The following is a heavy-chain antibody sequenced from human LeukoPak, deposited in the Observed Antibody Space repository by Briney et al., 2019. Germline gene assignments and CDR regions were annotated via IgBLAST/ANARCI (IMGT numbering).Heavy chain of an antibody. V-gene: IGHV3-74*01. Sequence: GGSLRLSCATAGFTFSSHWMHWVRQGPGKGLGWVSRINTDGSTTSYADSVKGRFTISRDNTKNTLYLQMNSLRAEDTAVYYCARVIIAATGIDYWGQGTLVTVSP. J-gene: IGHJ4*02. CDR2: INTDGSTT. D-gene: IGHD6-13*01. CDR1: GFTFSSHW. CDR3: ARVIIAATGIDY.